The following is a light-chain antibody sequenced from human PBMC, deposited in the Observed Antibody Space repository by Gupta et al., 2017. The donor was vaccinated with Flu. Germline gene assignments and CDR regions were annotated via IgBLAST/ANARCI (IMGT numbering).Light chain of an antibody. V-gene: IGKV3-20*01. CDR3: QQYGSAPFT. CDR2: GVS. J-gene: IGKJ4*01. Sequence: EIVLTQSPGTLSLSPGERATLSCRASQSVTSSYLAWYQQKPGQTPRLLIYGVSIRAAGIADRLSGSGPGTDFTLTISRLEAEDFAVYYCQQYGSAPFTFGGGTKVEIK. CDR1: QSVTSSY.